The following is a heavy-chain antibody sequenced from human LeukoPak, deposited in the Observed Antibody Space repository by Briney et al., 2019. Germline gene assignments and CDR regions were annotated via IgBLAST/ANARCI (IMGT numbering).Heavy chain of an antibody. Sequence: GGSLRLSCAASGFTFSSYGMHWVRQAPGKGLEWVSSISSSSSYIYYADSVKGRFTISRDNAKSSLYLQMNSLRAEDTAVYYCARGGTELGIDAFDIWGQGTMVTVSS. CDR2: ISSSSSYI. J-gene: IGHJ3*02. CDR3: ARGGTELGIDAFDI. CDR1: GFTFSSYG. V-gene: IGHV3-21*01. D-gene: IGHD7-27*01.